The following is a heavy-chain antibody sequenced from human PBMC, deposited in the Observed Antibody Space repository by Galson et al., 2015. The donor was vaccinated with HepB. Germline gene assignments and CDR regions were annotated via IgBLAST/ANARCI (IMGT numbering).Heavy chain of an antibody. CDR2: IDWDDDK. D-gene: IGHD3-10*01. Sequence: PALVKPTQTLTLTCTFFGFSLSTSGMCVSWIRQPPGKALEWLALIDWDDDKYYSTSLKTRLTISKDTSKNQVVLTMTNMDPVDTATYYCARISGITMVRGVIINYYGMDVWGQGTTVTVSS. CDR1: GFSLSTSGMC. V-gene: IGHV2-70*01. J-gene: IGHJ6*02. CDR3: ARISGITMVRGVIINYYGMDV.